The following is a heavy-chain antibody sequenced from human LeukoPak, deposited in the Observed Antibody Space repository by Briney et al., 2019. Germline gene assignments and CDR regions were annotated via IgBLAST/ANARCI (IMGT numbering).Heavy chain of an antibody. CDR1: GGSISSDY. V-gene: IGHV4-59*01. CDR3: ARVTTVTTPDAFDI. Sequence: SETLSLTCTVSGGSISSDYWSWIRQSPGKGLEWIGYIYYSGGINYNPSLESRVTISVDRSKNQFSLKLSSVTAADTAVYYCARVTTVTTPDAFDIWGQGTMVTVSS. CDR2: IYYSGGI. J-gene: IGHJ3*02. D-gene: IGHD4-17*01.